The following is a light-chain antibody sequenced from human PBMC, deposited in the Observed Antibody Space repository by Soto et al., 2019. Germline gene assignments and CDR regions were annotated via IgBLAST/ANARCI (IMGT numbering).Light chain of an antibody. Sequence: ALTQPASVSGSPGQSITISCTGTSSDVGGYNYVSWYQQHPGKAPKLMIYEVSNRPSGVSNRFYGSKSGNTASLTISGLQAEDEADYYCSSYTSSSTLVVFGGGTKVTVL. CDR1: SSDVGGYNY. J-gene: IGLJ2*01. CDR3: SSYTSSSTLVV. CDR2: EVS. V-gene: IGLV2-14*01.